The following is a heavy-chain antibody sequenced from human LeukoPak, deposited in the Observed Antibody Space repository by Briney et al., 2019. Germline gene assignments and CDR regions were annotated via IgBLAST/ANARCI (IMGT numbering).Heavy chain of an antibody. D-gene: IGHD6-13*01. J-gene: IGHJ6*03. Sequence: SVKVSCKASGGTFSSYAISWVRQAPGQGLEWMGGIIPIFGTANYAQKFQGRVTITTDESTSTAYMELSSLRSEDTAVYYCARVTSSSWYPLPYYMDVWGKGTTVTVSS. CDR1: GGTFSSYA. V-gene: IGHV1-69*05. CDR2: IIPIFGTA. CDR3: ARVTSSSWYPLPYYMDV.